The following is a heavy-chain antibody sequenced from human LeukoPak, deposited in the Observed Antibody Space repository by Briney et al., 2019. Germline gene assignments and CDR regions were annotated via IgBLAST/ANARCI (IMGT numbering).Heavy chain of an antibody. Sequence: GGSLTLSCAASGFTFNNYAMNWVRQAPGKGLEWVSSISGGGETTYYADSAKGRFTISRDNSQNTLYLQMNSLRAEDTAVYYCARDYADYVGYFFFDYWGQGTLVTVSS. V-gene: IGHV3-23*01. D-gene: IGHD4-17*01. CDR2: ISGGGETT. CDR1: GFTFNNYA. CDR3: ARDYADYVGYFFFDY. J-gene: IGHJ4*02.